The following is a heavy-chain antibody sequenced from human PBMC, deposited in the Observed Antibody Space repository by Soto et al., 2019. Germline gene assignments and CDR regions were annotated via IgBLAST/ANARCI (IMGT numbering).Heavy chain of an antibody. J-gene: IGHJ5*02. CDR2: MNPNSGNT. V-gene: IGHV1-8*01. Sequence: QVQLVQSGAEVKKPGASVKVSCKASGYTFTSYDINWVRQATGQGLEWMGWMNPNSGNTGYAQKFQGRVTMTRNTSISTAYMELSSLRSEDTAVYYCAREVKYYDFWSGYSGGNWFDPWGQGTLVTVSS. CDR1: GYTFTSYD. CDR3: AREVKYYDFWSGYSGGNWFDP. D-gene: IGHD3-3*01.